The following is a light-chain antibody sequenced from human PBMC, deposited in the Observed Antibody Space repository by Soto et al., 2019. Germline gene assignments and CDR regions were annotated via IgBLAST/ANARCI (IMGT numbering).Light chain of an antibody. Sequence: DIQMTQSQSSLSASVGDRVTITCRASQSISSWLAWYQQKPGKAPKLLIYKASSLESGVPSRFSGSGSGTEFTLTISSLQPDDFATYYCQQYNSYWTFGQGTKVDIK. CDR3: QQYNSYWT. CDR2: KAS. J-gene: IGKJ1*01. V-gene: IGKV1-5*03. CDR1: QSISSW.